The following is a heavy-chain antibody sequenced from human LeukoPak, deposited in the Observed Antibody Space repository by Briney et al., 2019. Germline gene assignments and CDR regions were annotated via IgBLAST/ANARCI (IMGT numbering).Heavy chain of an antibody. V-gene: IGHV3-66*01. CDR2: IYSGGST. D-gene: IGHD6-19*01. J-gene: IGHJ4*02. CDR1: GFTVSSNY. CDR3: ASAIAVAGTCDY. Sequence: GGSLRLSCAASGFTVSSNYMNWVRQAPGKGLEWVSVIYSGGSTYYADSVKGRFTISRDNSKNTLYLQMNSLRAEDTAFYYCASAIAVAGTCDYWGQGTLVTVPS.